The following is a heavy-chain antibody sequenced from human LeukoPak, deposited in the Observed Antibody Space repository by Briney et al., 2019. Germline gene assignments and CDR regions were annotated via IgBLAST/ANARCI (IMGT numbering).Heavy chain of an antibody. V-gene: IGHV1-8*02. CDR2: MNPNNGNT. CDR1: GYTFTSYG. D-gene: IGHD3-10*01. CDR3: VRDGEGVAISVNYWFDP. J-gene: IGHJ5*02. Sequence: GASVKVSCKASGYTFTSYGISWVRQAPGQGLEWMGWMNPNNGNTGYAQKFQGRVTMTRDTSISTAYMELRSLRSEDTAMYYCVRDGEGVAISVNYWFDPWGQGTLVTVSS.